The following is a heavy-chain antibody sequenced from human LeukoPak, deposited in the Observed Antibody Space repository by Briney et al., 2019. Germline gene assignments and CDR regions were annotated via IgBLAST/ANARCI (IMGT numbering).Heavy chain of an antibody. D-gene: IGHD6-13*01. V-gene: IGHV3-21*01. J-gene: IGHJ1*01. Sequence: GGSLRLSCAASGFTFSSYSMNWVRQAPGKGLEWVSSISDNSVYIYSADSVKGRFATSRDNAKNSLYLQMNSLRADDTAVYYCTTPAAGPRAEYSQHWGQGTLVTAPS. CDR1: GFTFSSYS. CDR3: TTPAAGPRAEYSQH. CDR2: ISDNSVYI.